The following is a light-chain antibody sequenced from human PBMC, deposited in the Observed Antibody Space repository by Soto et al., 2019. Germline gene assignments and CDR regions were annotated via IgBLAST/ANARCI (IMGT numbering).Light chain of an antibody. CDR2: DVS. CDR1: SSDVGGSNY. J-gene: IGLJ1*01. V-gene: IGLV2-14*01. CDR3: SSYTSSSLYV. Sequence: QSVLTQPASVSGSPGQSITISCTGTSSDVGGSNYVSWYQQLPGKAPKLMIYDVSDRPSGVSNRFSGSKSGNTASLTISGLQAEDEADYYCSSYTSSSLYVFGTGTKLTVL.